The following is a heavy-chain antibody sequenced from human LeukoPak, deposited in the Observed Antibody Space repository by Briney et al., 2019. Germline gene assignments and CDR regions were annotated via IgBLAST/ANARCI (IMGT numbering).Heavy chain of an antibody. V-gene: IGHV1-18*04. Sequence: ASVTVSCKASGYTFTGYYMHWVRQAPGQGLEWMGWISAYNGNTNYAQKLQGRVTMTTDTSTSTAYMELRSLRSDDTAVYYCARETIRGSYHFDYWGQGTLVTVSS. CDR1: GYTFTGYY. CDR3: ARETIRGSYHFDY. J-gene: IGHJ4*02. CDR2: ISAYNGNT. D-gene: IGHD1-26*01.